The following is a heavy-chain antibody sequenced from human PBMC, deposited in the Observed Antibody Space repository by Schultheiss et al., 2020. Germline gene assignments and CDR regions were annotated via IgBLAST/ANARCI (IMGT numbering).Heavy chain of an antibody. V-gene: IGHV1-18*01. D-gene: IGHD3-22*01. CDR2: ISAYNGNT. CDR1: GGTFSSYA. J-gene: IGHJ4*02. Sequence: GGSLRLSCKASGGTFSSYAISWVRQAPGQGLEWMGWISAYNGNTNYAQKLQGRVTMTTDTSTSTAYMELRSLRSDDTAVYYCARDYWHYYDSSGYYYFDYWGQGTLVTVSS. CDR3: ARDYWHYYDSSGYYYFDY.